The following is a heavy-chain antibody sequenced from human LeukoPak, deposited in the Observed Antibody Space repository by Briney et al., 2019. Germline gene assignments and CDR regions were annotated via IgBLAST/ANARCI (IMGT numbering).Heavy chain of an antibody. Sequence: GGSLRLSCAVSGFTFSSYSMNWVRQAPGKGLEWISYISSSSSIIYYADSVKGRFTISRDNAKSPLYLQMNSLRAEDTAVYYCKREVPYELLVDYWGQGSQVTVSS. J-gene: IGHJ4*02. CDR1: GFTFSSYS. V-gene: IGHV3-48*01. CDR2: ISSSSSII. D-gene: IGHD1-26*01. CDR3: KREVPYELLVDY.